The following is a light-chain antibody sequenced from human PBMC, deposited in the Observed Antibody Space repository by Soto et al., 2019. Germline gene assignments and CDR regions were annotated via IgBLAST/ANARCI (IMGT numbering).Light chain of an antibody. CDR1: QSVLYSSNNKNY. J-gene: IGKJ4*01. CDR2: WAS. CDR3: QQYYSTPP. V-gene: IGKV4-1*01. Sequence: DIVMTQSPDSLAVSLGERATINCKSSQSVLYSSNNKNYLAWYQQKPGQPPKLLIYWASTRESGVPDRFSGSGSVTDFPLTISSLQAEDVAVYYCQQYYSTPPFGGGTKVEIK.